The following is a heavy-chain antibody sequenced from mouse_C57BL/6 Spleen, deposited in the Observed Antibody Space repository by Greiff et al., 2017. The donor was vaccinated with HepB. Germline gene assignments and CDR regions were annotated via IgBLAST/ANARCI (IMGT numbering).Heavy chain of an antibody. CDR1: GYTFTSYW. V-gene: IGHV1-7*01. J-gene: IGHJ2*01. CDR2: INPSSGYT. Sequence: QVQLQQSGAELAKPGASVKLSCKASGYTFTSYWMHWVKQRPGQGLEWIGYINPSSGYTKYNQKFKDKATLTVDKSSSTAYMQLSSLTYEDSAVYYCAKPFDYWGQGTTLTVSS. CDR3: AKPFDY. D-gene: IGHD6-1*01.